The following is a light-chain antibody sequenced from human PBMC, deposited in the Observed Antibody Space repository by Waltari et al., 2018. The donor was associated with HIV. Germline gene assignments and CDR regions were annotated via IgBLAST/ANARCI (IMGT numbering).Light chain of an antibody. CDR3: QQGYITPPIT. CDR1: QSISSY. Sequence: DIQMTQSPSSLSASVGDSVTITCRASQSISSYLNWYQQKPGKAPKLLISAASRLQSGVPSRFSGSGFGTEFTVTISSLQPEDFATYYCQQGYITPPITFGQGTRLDI. V-gene: IGKV1-39*01. CDR2: AAS. J-gene: IGKJ5*01.